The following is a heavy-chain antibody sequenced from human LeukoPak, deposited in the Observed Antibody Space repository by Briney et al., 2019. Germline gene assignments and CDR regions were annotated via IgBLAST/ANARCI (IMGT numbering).Heavy chain of an antibody. Sequence: SETLSLTCTVSGGSISSSSYYWGWIRQPPGKGLEWIGSIYYSGSTYYNPSLKSRVTISVDTSKNQFSLKLSSVTAADTAVYYCARHNSDYYGSGGYPNFDYWGQGTLVTVSS. J-gene: IGHJ4*02. CDR2: IYYSGST. CDR1: GGSISSSSYY. CDR3: ARHNSDYYGSGGYPNFDY. D-gene: IGHD3-10*01. V-gene: IGHV4-39*01.